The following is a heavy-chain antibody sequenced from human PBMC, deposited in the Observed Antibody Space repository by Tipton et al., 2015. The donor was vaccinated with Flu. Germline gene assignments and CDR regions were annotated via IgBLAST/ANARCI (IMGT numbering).Heavy chain of an antibody. Sequence: TLSLTCTVSGGSISSYYWSWIRQPPGKGLEWIGRIYTTGSTDYYPSLRSRVTISLDTSKNQFSLNLSSVTAADTAVYYCASRLGSSDYYQFWGQGTLVTVSS. CDR3: ASRLGSSDYYQF. CDR1: GGSISSYY. J-gene: IGHJ4*02. D-gene: IGHD3-22*01. CDR2: IYTTGST. V-gene: IGHV4-4*08.